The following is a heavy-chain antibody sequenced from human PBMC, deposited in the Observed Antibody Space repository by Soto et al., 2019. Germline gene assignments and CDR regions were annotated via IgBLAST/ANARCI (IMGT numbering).Heavy chain of an antibody. Sequence: ESVGGVVQPGRSLRLSCAASGFTFSSYGMHWVRQAPGKGLEWVAVIWFDGSNKFYADSVKGRFTISRDNSKNTVSLQMNSLRDEDSAAYYCATTGPYWGQGTLVTLSS. J-gene: IGHJ4*02. V-gene: IGHV3-33*01. CDR1: GFTFSSYG. CDR3: ATTGPY. CDR2: IWFDGSNK.